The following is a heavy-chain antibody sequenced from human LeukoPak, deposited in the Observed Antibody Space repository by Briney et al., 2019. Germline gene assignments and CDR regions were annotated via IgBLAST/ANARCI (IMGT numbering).Heavy chain of an antibody. CDR2: ISGSGGST. J-gene: IGHJ5*02. D-gene: IGHD6-13*01. CDR1: GFTFSSYA. CDR3: AKPNSSSWYGNWFDP. Sequence: GGSLRLSCAASGFTFSSYAMSWVRQAPGKGLEWVSAISGSGGSTYYADSVKGRFTISRDNSKNTLYLQMNSLRAEDTAVYYCAKPNSSSWYGNWFDPWGQGTLVTVSS. V-gene: IGHV3-23*01.